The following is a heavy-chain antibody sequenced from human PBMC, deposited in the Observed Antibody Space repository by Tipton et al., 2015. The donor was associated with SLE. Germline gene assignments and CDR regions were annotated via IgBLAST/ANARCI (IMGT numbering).Heavy chain of an antibody. J-gene: IGHJ4*02. CDR3: ARGVVSSTGSDY. CDR2: IYYSGST. Sequence: TLSLTCTVSGGPISSSSYYWGWIRQPPGKGLEWIGSIYYSGSTYYNPSLKSRVTISVDTSKNQFSLKLSSVTAADTAIYYCARGVVSSTGSDYWGQGTLVTVSS. D-gene: IGHD3-22*01. V-gene: IGHV4-39*07. CDR1: GGPISSSSYY.